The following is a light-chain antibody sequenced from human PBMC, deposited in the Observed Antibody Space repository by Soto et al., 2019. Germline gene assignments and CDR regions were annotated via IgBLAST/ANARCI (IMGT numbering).Light chain of an antibody. CDR2: GAS. CDR1: QSVSSN. CDR3: QQYNNWPLT. V-gene: IGKV3-15*01. J-gene: IGKJ1*01. Sequence: EIVLTQSPDTLSVCPGERATLSCMASQSVSSNLAWYQQKPGQSPRLLIYGASTRATGIPARFSGSGSGTEFTLTISSLQSEDFAVYYCQQYNNWPLTFGQGTKVDI.